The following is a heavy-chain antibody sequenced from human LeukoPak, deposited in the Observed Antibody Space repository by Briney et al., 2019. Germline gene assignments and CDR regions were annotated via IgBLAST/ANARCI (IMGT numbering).Heavy chain of an antibody. J-gene: IGHJ6*03. CDR3: AKKRGYCSGGSCYGGYYYYYMDV. Sequence: PSETLSLTCAVYGGSFSGYYWSWIRQPPGKGLEWIGEINHSGSTNYNPSLKSRVTISVDTAKNQFSLKLGSVTAADTAVYYCAKKRGYCSGGSCYGGYYYYYMDVWGKGTTVTVSS. V-gene: IGHV4-34*01. CDR1: GGSFSGYY. D-gene: IGHD2-15*01. CDR2: INHSGST.